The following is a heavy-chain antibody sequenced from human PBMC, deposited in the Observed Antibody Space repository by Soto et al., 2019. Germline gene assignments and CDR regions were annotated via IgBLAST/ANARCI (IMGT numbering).Heavy chain of an antibody. D-gene: IGHD6-6*01. Sequence: QVTLKESGPVLVKPTETLTLTCTVSGFSLSNARMGVSWIRQPPGKALEWLAHIFSNDEKSYSTSLKSRLTISKDPSKSQVVLTITTMDPVDTATYYCARTPDSSSSDVFDYWGQGTLVTVSS. CDR1: GFSLSNARMG. CDR2: IFSNDEK. V-gene: IGHV2-26*01. CDR3: ARTPDSSSSDVFDY. J-gene: IGHJ4*02.